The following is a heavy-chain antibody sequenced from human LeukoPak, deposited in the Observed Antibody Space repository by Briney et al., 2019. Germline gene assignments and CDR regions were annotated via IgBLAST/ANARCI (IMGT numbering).Heavy chain of an antibody. CDR1: GFTFDDYA. Sequence: GGSLRLSCAASGFTFDDYAMHWVRQAPGKGLEWVSGISWNSGSIGYADSVKGRFTISRDNAKNSLYLQMNSLRAEDTALYYCAKDSYYGSGSSLGYWGQGTLVTVSS. J-gene: IGHJ4*02. CDR2: ISWNSGSI. D-gene: IGHD3-10*01. V-gene: IGHV3-9*01. CDR3: AKDSYYGSGSSLGY.